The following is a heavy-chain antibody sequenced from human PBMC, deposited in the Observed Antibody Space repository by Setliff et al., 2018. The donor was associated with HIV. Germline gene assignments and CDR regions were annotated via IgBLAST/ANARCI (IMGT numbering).Heavy chain of an antibody. J-gene: IGHJ6*03. V-gene: IGHV4-39*01. D-gene: IGHD6-13*01. CDR2: IYYGGST. CDR1: GFTFRTYG. CDR3: ARHKDPPGSRWIFYYYYMDL. Sequence: GSLRLSCVVSGFTFRTYGMSWVRQPPGKRLEWLGSIYYGGSTSYNPSLSSRLTISVDTSKNQVSLRLSSVTAADTGVYYCARHKDPPGSRWIFYYYYMDLWGGGTTVTVSS.